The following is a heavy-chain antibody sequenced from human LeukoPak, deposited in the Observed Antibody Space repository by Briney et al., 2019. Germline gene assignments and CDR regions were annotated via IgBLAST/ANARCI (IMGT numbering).Heavy chain of an antibody. CDR3: ARDEGGRNWNYGTAFDI. J-gene: IGHJ3*02. V-gene: IGHV1-69*05. D-gene: IGHD1-7*01. CDR2: IIPIFGTA. CDR1: GGTFSSYA. Sequence: SVKVSCKASGGTFSSYAISWVRQAPGQGREWRGGIIPIFGTANYAQKFQGRVTITTDESTSTAYMELSSLRSEDTAVYYCARDEGGRNWNYGTAFDIWGQGTMVTVSS.